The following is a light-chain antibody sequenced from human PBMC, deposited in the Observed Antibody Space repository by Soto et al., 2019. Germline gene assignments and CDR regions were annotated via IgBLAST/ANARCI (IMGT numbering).Light chain of an antibody. CDR1: VGL. V-gene: IGLV2-14*02. J-gene: IGLJ1*01. CDR3: CLYTSSSTLV. Sequence: QSALTQPASVSGSPGQSITISCTGTVGLVSWYQQHPGKVPKLIIYDDTKRPSGVSSRFSGSKSGNTASLTISGLQTEDEADYYCCLYTSSSTLVFGTGTKVTVL. CDR2: DDT.